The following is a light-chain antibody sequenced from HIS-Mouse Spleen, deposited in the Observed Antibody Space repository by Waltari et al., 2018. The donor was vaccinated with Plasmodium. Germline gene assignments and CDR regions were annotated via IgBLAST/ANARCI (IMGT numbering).Light chain of an antibody. CDR1: QSISSY. J-gene: IGKJ1*01. V-gene: IGKV1-39*01. CDR2: AAS. Sequence: DIQMTQSPSSLSESVGDRVTITCRASQSISSYLNWYQQKTGKAPKLLIYAASSLQSGVPSRFSGSGSGTDFTPTISSLQPEYFATYYCQQSYSTWTFGQGTKVEIK. CDR3: QQSYSTWT.